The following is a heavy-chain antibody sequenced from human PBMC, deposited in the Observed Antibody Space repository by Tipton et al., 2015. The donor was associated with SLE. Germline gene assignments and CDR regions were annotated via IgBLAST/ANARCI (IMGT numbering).Heavy chain of an antibody. CDR1: GGPVISYY. J-gene: IGHJ6*03. Sequence: TLSLTCTVSGGPVISYYWSWIRQPPGKELEWIGHVYFSGSTNSNPSLKSRLTITVDTSKNQFSLKLSSVTAADTAMYYCARVPGRERSYYYYYYMDVWGKGTTGPVSS. CDR3: ARVPGRERSYYYYYYMDV. D-gene: IGHD1-1*01. V-gene: IGHV4-59*02. CDR2: VYFSGST.